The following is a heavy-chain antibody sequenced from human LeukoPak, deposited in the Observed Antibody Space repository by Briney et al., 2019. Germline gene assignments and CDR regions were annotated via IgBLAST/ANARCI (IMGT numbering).Heavy chain of an antibody. CDR3: ARGAARLSY. V-gene: IGHV4-59*01. J-gene: IGHJ4*02. CDR1: GGSISSYY. D-gene: IGHD6-6*01. CDR2: IYYSGST. Sequence: KSSETLSLTCTVSGGSISSYYWSWIRQPPGKGLEWIGHIYYSGSTNYNPSLKSRVTISVDTSKNQFSLKLSSVTAADTAVYYCARGAARLSYWGQGTLVTVSS.